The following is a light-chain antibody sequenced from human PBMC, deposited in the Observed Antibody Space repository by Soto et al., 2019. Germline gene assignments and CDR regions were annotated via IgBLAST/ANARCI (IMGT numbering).Light chain of an antibody. V-gene: IGLV2-8*01. J-gene: IGLJ1*01. CDR3: SSYAGSNNFV. CDR1: SSDVGGYNY. CDR2: EVS. Sequence: QSVLTQPPSASGSPGQSVTISCTGTSSDVGGYNYVSWYQQHPGKSLKRMIYEVSERPSGVPDRISGSKSSNTASLTVSGLPAADEADYYCSSYAGSNNFVFGTGTKVPVL.